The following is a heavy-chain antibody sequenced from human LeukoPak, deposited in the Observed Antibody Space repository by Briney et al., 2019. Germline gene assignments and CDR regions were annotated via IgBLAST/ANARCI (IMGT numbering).Heavy chain of an antibody. CDR1: GFTFSNAW. Sequence: GGSLRLSCAASGFTFSNAWMSWVRQAPGKGLEWVANIKHDGSEKYYVDSVKGRFTISRDKARNSLYLQMNSLRAEDTAVYYCATDRDYTKDYWGQGTLVTVSS. CDR3: ATDRDYTKDY. D-gene: IGHD4-11*01. J-gene: IGHJ4*02. V-gene: IGHV3-7*01. CDR2: IKHDGSEK.